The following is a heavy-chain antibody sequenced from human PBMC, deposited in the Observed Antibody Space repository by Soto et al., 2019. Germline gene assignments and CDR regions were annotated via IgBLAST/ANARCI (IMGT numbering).Heavy chain of an antibody. CDR3: SWGGYCINVLCYTYYYGMDV. J-gene: IGHJ6*02. Sequence: XECLRLYCAASGFTFDVYGMHWVRQAPGKGLEWVSVICYNVSSKCYADSVKGRFTISRDNAKNTLYLQMNSLRAEDTAVYYWSWGGYCINVLCYTYYYGMDVWGQGTTVTVSS. CDR2: ICYNVSSK. D-gene: IGHD2-8*01. CDR1: GFTFDVYG. V-gene: IGHV3-30*02.